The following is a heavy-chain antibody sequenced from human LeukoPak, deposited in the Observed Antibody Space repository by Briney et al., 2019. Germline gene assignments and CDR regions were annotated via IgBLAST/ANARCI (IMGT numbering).Heavy chain of an antibody. V-gene: IGHV1-69*05. CDR3: ARTRAAAFDP. J-gene: IGHJ5*02. CDR2: IIPIFGTA. D-gene: IGHD6-13*01. Sequence: GASVKVSCKASGGTFSSYAINWVRQAPGQGLEWMGGIIPIFGTANYAQKFQGRVTITTDESTSTAYMELSSLRSEDTAVYYCARTRAAAFDPWGQGTLVTVSS. CDR1: GGTFSSYA.